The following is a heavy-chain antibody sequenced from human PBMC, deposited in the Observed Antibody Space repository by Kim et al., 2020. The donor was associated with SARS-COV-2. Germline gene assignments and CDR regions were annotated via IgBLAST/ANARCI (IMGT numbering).Heavy chain of an antibody. Sequence: NYTPFPKRRVTISVDTSKNPFSLKLTSVTAADTAVYYCARYRYSGYDFDYWGQGALVTISS. D-gene: IGHD5-12*01. V-gene: IGHV4-59*10. CDR3: ARYRYSGYDFDY. J-gene: IGHJ4*02.